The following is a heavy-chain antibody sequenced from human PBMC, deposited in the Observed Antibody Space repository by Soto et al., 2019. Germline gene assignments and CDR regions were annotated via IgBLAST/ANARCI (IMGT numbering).Heavy chain of an antibody. CDR1: GGSFSGYY. Sequence: QVQLQQWGAGLLKPSETLSLTCAVYGGSFSGYYWSWIRQPPGKGLEWIGEINHSGSTNYNPSLNSRVTISVDTSKTQFSRKLSSGTAAATALYYCASGPRPYSGSYLILHSYYGMDVWGQGTTVTVSS. J-gene: IGHJ6*02. V-gene: IGHV4-34*01. CDR2: INHSGST. CDR3: ASGPRPYSGSYLILHSYYGMDV. D-gene: IGHD1-26*01.